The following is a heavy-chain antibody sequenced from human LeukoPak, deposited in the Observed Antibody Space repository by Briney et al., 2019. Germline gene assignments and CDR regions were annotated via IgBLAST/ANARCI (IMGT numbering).Heavy chain of an antibody. CDR3: ARGRAAADDFDL. V-gene: IGHV1-18*01. CDR1: GYTFSSYS. J-gene: IGHJ4*02. CDR2: INTHNGDV. Sequence: ASVKVSCKAPGYTFSSYSINWVRQAPGQGLAWLGWINTHNGDVKYTQKFQGRVTLTTDSSTGTAYMELRSLRSDDTGLYFCARGRAAADDFDLWGQGTLVTVSS. D-gene: IGHD6-13*01.